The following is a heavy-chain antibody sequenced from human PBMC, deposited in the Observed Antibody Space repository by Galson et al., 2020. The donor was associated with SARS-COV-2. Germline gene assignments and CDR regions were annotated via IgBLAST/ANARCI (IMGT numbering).Heavy chain of an antibody. D-gene: IGHD1-26*01. CDR1: GFTFSNAW. J-gene: IGHJ6*02. CDR3: RYYNYYYGMDV. CDR2: IKSKTDGGTT. Sequence: GGSLRLSCAASGFTFSNAWMSWVRQAPGKGLEWVGRIKSKTDGGTTDYAAPVKGRFTISRDDSKNTLYLQMNSLKTEDTAVYYCRYYNYYYGMDVWGQGTTITVSS. V-gene: IGHV3-15*01.